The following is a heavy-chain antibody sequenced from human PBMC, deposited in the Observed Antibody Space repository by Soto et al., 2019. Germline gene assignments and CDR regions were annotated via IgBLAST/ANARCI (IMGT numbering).Heavy chain of an antibody. D-gene: IGHD1-26*01. CDR1: GYTFTSYG. CDR2: ISAYNGNT. J-gene: IGHJ3*02. CDR3: ARDEWVPWELPTPLGFDI. V-gene: IGHV1-18*01. Sequence: QVQLVQSGAEVKKPGASVKVSCKASGYTFTSYGISWVRQAPGQGLEWMGGISAYNGNTNYAQKLQGRVTMTTDTSTSTAYMELRSRRSDDTAVYYCARDEWVPWELPTPLGFDIWGQGTMVTVSS.